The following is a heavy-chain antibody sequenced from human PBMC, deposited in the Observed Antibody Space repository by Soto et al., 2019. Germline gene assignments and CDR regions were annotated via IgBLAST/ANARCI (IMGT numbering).Heavy chain of an antibody. V-gene: IGHV1-69*13. CDR1: GGTFSSYA. Sequence: SVKVSCKASGGTFSSYAISWVRQAPGQGLEWMGGIIPIFGTANYAQKFQGRVTITADESTSTAYMELNSLRAEDTALYYCAKARSPNYYYYYMDVWGKGTTVTVSS. J-gene: IGHJ6*03. CDR3: AKARSPNYYYYYMDV. CDR2: IIPIFGTA.